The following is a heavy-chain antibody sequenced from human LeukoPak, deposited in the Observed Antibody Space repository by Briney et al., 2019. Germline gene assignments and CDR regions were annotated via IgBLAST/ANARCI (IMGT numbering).Heavy chain of an antibody. V-gene: IGHV4-30-2*01. J-gene: IGHJ4*02. D-gene: IGHD3-10*01. CDR1: GGSINSGGYS. CDR2: IYHSGST. Sequence: PSQTLSLTCAVSGGSINSGGYSWSWIRQPPGKGLEWIGYIYHSGSTYYNPSLKSRVTISVDRSKNQFSLKLSSVTAADTAVYYCARALWFGPLAIYFDYWGQGTLVTVSS. CDR3: ARALWFGPLAIYFDY.